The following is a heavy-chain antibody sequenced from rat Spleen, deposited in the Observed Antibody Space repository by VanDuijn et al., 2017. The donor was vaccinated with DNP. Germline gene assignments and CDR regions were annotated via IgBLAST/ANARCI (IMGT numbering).Heavy chain of an antibody. CDR1: GFSLTSYN. CDR2: IIYDGSRT. Sequence: VQLRESGPGLVQPSQTLSLTCTVAGFSLTSYNVHWVRQPPGKGLEWVATIIYDGSRTYYRDSVKGRFTISRDTAKSTLYLQMNRLRSEETATYYCAKAGGYSPWYFDYWGQGVMVTVSS. D-gene: IGHD1-11*01. J-gene: IGHJ2*01. CDR3: AKAGGYSPWYFDY. V-gene: IGHV5S10*01.